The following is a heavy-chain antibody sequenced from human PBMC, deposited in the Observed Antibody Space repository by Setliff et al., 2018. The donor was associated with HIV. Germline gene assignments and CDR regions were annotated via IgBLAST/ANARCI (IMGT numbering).Heavy chain of an antibody. CDR1: GYNFGFYG. CDR2: VNEDNGDR. D-gene: IGHD6-19*01. V-gene: IGHV1-18*01. Sequence: ASVKVSCKASGYNFGFYGISWVRQAPGQGLEWMGWVNEDNGDRNFAPSVQGRIALTTDTSTNTAYMGLTNLRSDDTAVYYCARDLYSSGWPNWFDPWGQGTLVTVS. CDR3: ARDLYSSGWPNWFDP. J-gene: IGHJ5*02.